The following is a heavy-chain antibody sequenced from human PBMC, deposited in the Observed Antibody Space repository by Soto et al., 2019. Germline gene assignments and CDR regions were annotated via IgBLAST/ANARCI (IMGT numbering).Heavy chain of an antibody. D-gene: IGHD7-27*01. Sequence: QITLKESGPTLVKPTQTLTLTCTFSAFSLSTSGVGVGWIRQPPGTTLQWLALISWDDDKRYSPSLKSRLTITKDSSKDQVVITLPNMDPLDTATYYWAHCLLPNWGSRGAFDYWGQGTLVTVSS. CDR3: AHCLLPNWGSRGAFDY. CDR1: AFSLSTSGVG. V-gene: IGHV2-5*02. CDR2: ISWDDDK. J-gene: IGHJ4*02.